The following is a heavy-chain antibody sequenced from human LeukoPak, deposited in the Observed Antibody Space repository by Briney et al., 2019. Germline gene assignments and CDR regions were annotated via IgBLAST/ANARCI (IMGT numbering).Heavy chain of an antibody. V-gene: IGHV3-23*01. CDR3: ARDGYCSGGSCYWYFDL. CDR2: ISGSGGST. J-gene: IGHJ2*01. Sequence: GGSLRLSCAASGFTFSSYAMSWVRQAPGKGLEWVSAISGSGGSTYYADSVKGRFTISRDNSKNTLYLQMNSLRAEDTAVYYCARDGYCSGGSCYWYFDLWGRGTLVTVSS. D-gene: IGHD2-15*01. CDR1: GFTFSSYA.